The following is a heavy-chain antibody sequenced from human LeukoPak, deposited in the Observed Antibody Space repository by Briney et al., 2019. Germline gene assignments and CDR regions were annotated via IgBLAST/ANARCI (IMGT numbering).Heavy chain of an antibody. CDR1: GFTFDDYA. CDR2: ISGDGGST. J-gene: IGHJ6*03. Sequence: PGGSLRLSCAASGFTFDDYAMHWVRQAPGKGLEWVSLISGDGGSTYYADSVKGRFTISRDNSKNSLYLQMNSLRTEDTALYYCAKDGGTMVRGVEYYYMDVWGKGTTVTVSS. V-gene: IGHV3-43*02. CDR3: AKDGGTMVRGVEYYYMDV. D-gene: IGHD3-10*01.